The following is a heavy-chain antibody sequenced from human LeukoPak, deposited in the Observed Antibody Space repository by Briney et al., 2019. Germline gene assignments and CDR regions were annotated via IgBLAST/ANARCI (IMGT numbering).Heavy chain of an antibody. CDR2: ISGSGGST. D-gene: IGHD2/OR15-2a*01. J-gene: IGHJ1*01. Sequence: GGSLRLSCAASGFTFSSYAMSWVRQAPGKGLEWVSGISGSGGSTYYADSVKGRFTISRDNSKNTLYLQMSSLRAEDTAVYYCAKDKYLSLAGYFQHWGQGTLVTVSS. CDR1: GFTFSSYA. CDR3: AKDKYLSLAGYFQH. V-gene: IGHV3-23*01.